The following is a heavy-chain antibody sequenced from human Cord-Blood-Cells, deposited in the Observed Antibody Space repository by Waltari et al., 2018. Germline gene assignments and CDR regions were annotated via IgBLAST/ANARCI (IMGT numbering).Heavy chain of an antibody. D-gene: IGHD2-21*02. CDR2: SSGDGCSS. J-gene: IGHJ4*02. Sequence: EVQLVESGGGVVQPGGSLRLSCAASGFTFDDYAMHWVLKGPGKGLEWVSLSSGDGCSSYYAGSVKGRFTISRDNNNNSLYLQMNSLRTEDTALYYCAKGIIVVVTAVDYCGQGTLVTVSS. CDR3: AKGIIVVVTAVDY. V-gene: IGHV3-43*02. CDR1: GFTFDDYA.